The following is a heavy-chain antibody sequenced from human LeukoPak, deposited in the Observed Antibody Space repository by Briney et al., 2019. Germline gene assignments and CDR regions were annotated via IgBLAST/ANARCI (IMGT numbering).Heavy chain of an antibody. CDR3: ARGEDWFDP. Sequence: SETLSLTCAVYGGSFSGYYWSWIRQPPGKGLEWIGEINHSGSTNYNPSLKSRVTISVDTSKDQFSLKLSSVTAADTAVYYCARGEDWFDPWGQGTLVTVSS. CDR1: GGSFSGYY. CDR2: INHSGST. J-gene: IGHJ5*02. V-gene: IGHV4-34*01.